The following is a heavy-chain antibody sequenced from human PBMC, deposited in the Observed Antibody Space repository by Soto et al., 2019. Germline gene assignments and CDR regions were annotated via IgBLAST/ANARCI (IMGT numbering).Heavy chain of an antibody. D-gene: IGHD6-6*01. J-gene: IGHJ6*02. CDR1: GFTFSRHA. CDR3: AKDRVSQYYYYYGMDV. Sequence: GSLILSGAASGFTFSRHAMTLVRQAPGKGLEWVSGISGSGGSTYYADSVKGRFTISRDNSKNTLYLQMNSLRAEDTAVYYCAKDRVSQYYYYYGMDVWGQGTTVTVSS. V-gene: IGHV3-23*01. CDR2: ISGSGGST.